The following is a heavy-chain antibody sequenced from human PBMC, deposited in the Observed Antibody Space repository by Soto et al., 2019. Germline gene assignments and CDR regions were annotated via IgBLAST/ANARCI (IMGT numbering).Heavy chain of an antibody. CDR3: AREDRISAPGRICFHP. CDR2: VYHNGRT. J-gene: IGHJ5*02. V-gene: IGHV4-59*01. D-gene: IGHD6-13*01. CDR1: GDSIDNYY. Sequence: PWKTLSFTGSVSGDSIDNYYWSWIRQAPGKGLEWIGYVYHNGRTSDNPSLKSRVSISVDRTKNKFSLNPSSVTAADTAVYYCAREDRISAPGRICFHPWGQGTLVTVSS.